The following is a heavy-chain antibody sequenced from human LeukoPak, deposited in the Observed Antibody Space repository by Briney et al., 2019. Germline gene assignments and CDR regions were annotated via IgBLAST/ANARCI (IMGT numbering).Heavy chain of an antibody. CDR1: GFTFSTYW. CDR2: IRQDGSVK. V-gene: IGHV3-7*01. J-gene: IGHJ4*02. D-gene: IGHD2/OR15-2a*01. CDR3: AGCAGNSCYFDY. Sequence: GGSLRLSCAAPGFTFSTYWMTWVRQAPGKGLEWVANIRQDGSVKNYVDSVKGRFTISRDNAKNSLSLQMDSLRAEDTAVYFCAGCAGNSCYFDYWGQGTLVTVSS.